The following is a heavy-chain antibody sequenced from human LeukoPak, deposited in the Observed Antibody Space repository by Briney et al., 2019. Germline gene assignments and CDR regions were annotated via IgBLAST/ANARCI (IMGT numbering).Heavy chain of an antibody. CDR1: GGTFSSYG. D-gene: IGHD6-19*01. Sequence: ASVKVSCKASGGTFSSYGISWVRQAPGQGLEWMGWISAYNGNTNYAQKLQGRVTMTTDTSTSTAYMELRSLRSDDTAVYYCARVQWLTPYPYYYYYGMDVWGQGTTVTVSS. CDR2: ISAYNGNT. J-gene: IGHJ6*02. V-gene: IGHV1-18*01. CDR3: ARVQWLTPYPYYYYYGMDV.